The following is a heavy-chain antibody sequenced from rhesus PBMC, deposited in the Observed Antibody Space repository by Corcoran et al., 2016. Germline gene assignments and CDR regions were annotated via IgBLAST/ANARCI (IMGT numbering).Heavy chain of an antibody. J-gene: IGHJ2*01. Sequence: QVQLQESGPGLVKPLETLSLTCAVSGVSTSSTSWICFRQAPGTGLEWIGYIYGSGSNTNYNPSLKSRVTLSVDTSKNQLSLKLSSVTAADTAVYYCARLRGNYGWYFDIWGPGTPITISS. CDR3: ARLRGNYGWYFDI. CDR1: GVSTSSTS. D-gene: IGHD4-17*01. V-gene: IGHV4S11*01. CDR2: IYGSGSNT.